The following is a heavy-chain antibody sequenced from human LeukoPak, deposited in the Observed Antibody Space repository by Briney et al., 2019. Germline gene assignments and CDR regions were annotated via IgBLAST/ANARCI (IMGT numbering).Heavy chain of an antibody. J-gene: IGHJ4*02. CDR1: GCTFSSYA. Sequence: SLKVSCKASGCTFSSYAISWVRQAPGQGLEWMGGIIPIFGTANYAQKFQGRVTITADESTSTAYMELSSLRSEDTAVYYCAADHGGSYFVDYWGQGTLVTVSS. CDR3: AADHGGSYFVDY. D-gene: IGHD1-26*01. CDR2: IIPIFGTA. V-gene: IGHV1-69*13.